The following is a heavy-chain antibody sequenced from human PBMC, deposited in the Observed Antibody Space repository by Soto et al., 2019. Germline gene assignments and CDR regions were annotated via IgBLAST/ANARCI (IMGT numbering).Heavy chain of an antibody. D-gene: IGHD1-26*01. CDR2: IIPIFGTA. CDR3: ASRIVGATRPFDY. Sequence: SVKVSCKASGGTFSSYAISWVRQAPGQGLEWMGGIIPIFGTANYAQKFQGRVTITADESTSTAYMELSSLRSEDTAVYYCASRIVGATRPFDYWGQGTLVTVSS. J-gene: IGHJ4*02. V-gene: IGHV1-69*13. CDR1: GGTFSSYA.